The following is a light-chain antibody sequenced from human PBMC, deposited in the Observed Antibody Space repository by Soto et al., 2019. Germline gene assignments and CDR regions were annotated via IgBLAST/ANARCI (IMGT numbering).Light chain of an antibody. Sequence: QSALTQPASMSGSPGQSITISCTGTSSDIGGYNYISWYQQLPGKAPKFIIYDVRNRPSGVSNRFSGSRSGNTASLTISGLAAEDEADYYCSSYTSSSTVIFGGGTKLTVL. CDR1: SSDIGGYNY. CDR3: SSYTSSSTVI. CDR2: DVR. J-gene: IGLJ2*01. V-gene: IGLV2-14*01.